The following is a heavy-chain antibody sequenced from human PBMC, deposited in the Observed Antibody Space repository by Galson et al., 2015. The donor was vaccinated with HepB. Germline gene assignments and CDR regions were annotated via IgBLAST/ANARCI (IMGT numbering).Heavy chain of an antibody. CDR2: IYLDDSDT. Sequence: QSGAEVKKPGESLKISCKVSGDSFSNYWIGWVRQMPGKGLEWMGLIYLDDSDTRYSPSFQGQVTISADKSTSTAYLQWSSLRASDTATYYCAKEAGPWGQGTLVTVSS. J-gene: IGHJ5*02. CDR1: GDSFSNYW. V-gene: IGHV5-51*01. CDR3: AKEAGP.